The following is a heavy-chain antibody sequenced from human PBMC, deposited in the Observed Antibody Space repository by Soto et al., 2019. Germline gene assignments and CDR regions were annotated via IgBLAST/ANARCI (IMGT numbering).Heavy chain of an antibody. CDR3: ASSTAEGYYMDV. Sequence: ASVKVSCKASGGTFSSYTISWVRQAPGQGLEWMGRIIPILGIANYAQKFQGRVTITADKSTSTAYMELSSLRSEDTAVYYCASSTAEGYYMDVWGKGTTVTVSS. V-gene: IGHV1-69*02. CDR2: IIPILGIA. D-gene: IGHD4-17*01. J-gene: IGHJ6*03. CDR1: GGTFSSYT.